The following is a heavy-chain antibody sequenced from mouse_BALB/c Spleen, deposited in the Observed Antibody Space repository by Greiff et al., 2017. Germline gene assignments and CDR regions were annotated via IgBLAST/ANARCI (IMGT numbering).Heavy chain of an antibody. CDR3: ARGGLRLPYYFDY. CDR1: GFSLTGYG. J-gene: IGHJ2*01. CDR2: IWGDGST. Sequence: QVQLKESGPGLVAPSQSLSITCTVSGFSLTGYGVNWVRQPPGKGLEWLGMIWGDGSTDYKSALKSRLSISKDNSKSQVFLKMNSLQTDDTARYYGARGGLRLPYYFDYWGQGTTLTVSA. D-gene: IGHD1-2*01. V-gene: IGHV2-6-7*01.